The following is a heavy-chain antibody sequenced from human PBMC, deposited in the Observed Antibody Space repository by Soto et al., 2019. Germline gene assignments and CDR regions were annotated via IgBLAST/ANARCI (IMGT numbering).Heavy chain of an antibody. CDR3: ANSVGHSSSWYQGGNYYYYGMDV. CDR2: TYYRSKWYN. V-gene: IGHV6-1*01. Sequence: QSQTLSLTCAISGDSVSSNSAAWNWIRQSPSRGLEWLGRTYYRSKWYNDYAVSVKSRITINPDTSKNQFSLQLNSVTPEDTAVYYCANSVGHSSSWYQGGNYYYYGMDVWGQGTTVTVSS. CDR1: GDSVSSNSAA. D-gene: IGHD6-13*01. J-gene: IGHJ6*02.